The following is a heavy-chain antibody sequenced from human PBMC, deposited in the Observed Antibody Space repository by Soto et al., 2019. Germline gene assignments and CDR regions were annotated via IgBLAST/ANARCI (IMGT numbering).Heavy chain of an antibody. D-gene: IGHD3-10*01. J-gene: IGHJ4*02. CDR1: GGTFSSYA. Sequence: VASVKVSCKASGGTFSSYAISWVRQAPGQGLEWMGGIIPIFGTANYAQKFQGRVTITADESTSTAYMELSSLRSEDTAVYYCVLWPPYYFDYWGQGTLVTVSS. V-gene: IGHV1-69*13. CDR2: IIPIFGTA. CDR3: VLWPPYYFDY.